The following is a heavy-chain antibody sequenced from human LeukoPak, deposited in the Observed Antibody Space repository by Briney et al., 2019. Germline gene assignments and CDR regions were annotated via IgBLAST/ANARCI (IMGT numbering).Heavy chain of an antibody. CDR1: GGTFSSYA. D-gene: IGHD3-10*01. Sequence: GSSVKVSCKASGGTFSSYAISRVRQAPGQGLEWMGGIIPIFGTANYAQTFQGRVTITADESTSTAYMELSSLRSEDTAVYYCARSPTAITMVRGVIITGYYYMDVWGKGTTVTVSS. J-gene: IGHJ6*03. V-gene: IGHV1-69*01. CDR2: IIPIFGTA. CDR3: ARSPTAITMVRGVIITGYYYMDV.